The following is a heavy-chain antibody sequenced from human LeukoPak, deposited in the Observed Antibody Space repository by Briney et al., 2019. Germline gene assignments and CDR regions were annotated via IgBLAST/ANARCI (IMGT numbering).Heavy chain of an antibody. CDR1: GGSISSSNW. J-gene: IGHJ4*02. Sequence: SGTLSLTCAVSGGSISSSNWWSWVRQPPGKGLEWIGTIYYSGSTFYNPSLKSRVTISVDTSKNQFSLNLSSVTAADTAVYYCARQVYCSSTSCYKFDYWGQGILVTVSS. CDR2: IYYSGST. CDR3: ARQVYCSSTSCYKFDY. D-gene: IGHD2-2*02. V-gene: IGHV4-4*02.